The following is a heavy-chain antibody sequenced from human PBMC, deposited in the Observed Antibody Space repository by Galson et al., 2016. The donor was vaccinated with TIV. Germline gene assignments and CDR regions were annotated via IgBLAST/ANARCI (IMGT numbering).Heavy chain of an antibody. CDR2: INRNGGGT. D-gene: IGHD1-1*01. CDR1: GFTFDDYG. CDR3: VRDYQLADY. V-gene: IGHV3-20*04. J-gene: IGHJ4*02. Sequence: SLRLSCAASGFTFDDYGMSWVRQAPGKGLEWVSGINRNGGGTGYADSVQGRFTISRDDAKNSLYLQMNGLRAEDTAFYYCVRDYQLADYWGQGTLVIVSS.